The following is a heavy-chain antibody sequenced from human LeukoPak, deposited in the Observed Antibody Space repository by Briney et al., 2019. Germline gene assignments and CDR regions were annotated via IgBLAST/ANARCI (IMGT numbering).Heavy chain of an antibody. CDR2: ISYIGST. Sequence: SETLSLTCTLSGGSISSHYWTWIRQLPGKGLEWIGYISYIGSTNYNPSLKSRVTISVDTSKKQFSLKLSSVTAADTAVYYCAEDLITVTKGFDIWGQGTMVTVSS. CDR3: AEDLITVTKGFDI. D-gene: IGHD4-17*01. J-gene: IGHJ3*02. CDR1: GGSISSHY. V-gene: IGHV4-59*11.